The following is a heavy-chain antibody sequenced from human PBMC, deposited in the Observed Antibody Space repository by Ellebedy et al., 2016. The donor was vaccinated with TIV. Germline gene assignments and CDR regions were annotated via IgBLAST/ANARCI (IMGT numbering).Heavy chain of an antibody. D-gene: IGHD3-22*01. V-gene: IGHV3-66*03. CDR2: IYSRDDT. CDR1: GFTVGNNY. Sequence: GGSLRLXCAASGFTVGNNYMSWVRQAPGKGLEWVSLIYSRDDTAYADSVKGRFTISRDNSKNTLYMQMNSLRTADTAVYYCAKDLSVVASGCDYWGQGTLVTVSS. J-gene: IGHJ4*02. CDR3: AKDLSVVASGCDY.